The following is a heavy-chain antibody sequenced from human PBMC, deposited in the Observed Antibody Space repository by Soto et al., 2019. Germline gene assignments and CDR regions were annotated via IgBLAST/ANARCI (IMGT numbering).Heavy chain of an antibody. D-gene: IGHD2-2*01. J-gene: IGHJ3*02. V-gene: IGHV1-69*13. CDR2: IIPIFGTA. CDR3: ARDTCHCSSTSCYYFPYFAI. Sequence: SVKVSCKASGGTFSSYAISWVRQAPGQGLEWMGGIIPIFGTANYAQKFQGRVTITADESTSTAYMELSSLRSEDTAVYYCARDTCHCSSTSCYYFPYFAIWGQGTMVTVSS. CDR1: GGTFSSYA.